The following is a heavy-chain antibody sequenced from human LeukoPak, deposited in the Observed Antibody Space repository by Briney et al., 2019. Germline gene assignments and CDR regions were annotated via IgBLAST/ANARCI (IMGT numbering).Heavy chain of an antibody. CDR2: ISYDGSNK. CDR1: GFTFRSYA. J-gene: IGHJ4*02. D-gene: IGHD3-22*01. Sequence: PGRSLRLSCEASGFTFRSYAMHWVRQAPGKGLEWVAIISYDGSNKYYADSVKGRLTVSRDNSKNTLFLQMNSLRGEDTAVYYCGRGSSSGYHSIDYWGQGTLVTVSS. V-gene: IGHV3-30-3*01. CDR3: GRGSSSGYHSIDY.